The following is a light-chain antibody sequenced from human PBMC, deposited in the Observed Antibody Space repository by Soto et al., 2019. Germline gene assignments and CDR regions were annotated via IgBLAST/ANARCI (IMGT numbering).Light chain of an antibody. V-gene: IGLV2-14*01. CDR1: STDVGAYNY. Sequence: QSVLAHPASVSGSPGQSITISCTGTSTDVGAYNYVAWYQQHPGKAPKLIIYEVTNRPSGVSYRFSASKSGNTASLTISGLHSEDEADYYCISYTGKSASYVFGTGTKVTVL. CDR3: ISYTGKSASYV. J-gene: IGLJ1*01. CDR2: EVT.